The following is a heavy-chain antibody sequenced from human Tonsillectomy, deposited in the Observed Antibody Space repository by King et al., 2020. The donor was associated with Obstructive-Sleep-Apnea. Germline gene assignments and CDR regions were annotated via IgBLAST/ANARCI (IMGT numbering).Heavy chain of an antibody. CDR1: GFTFSSYW. CDR2: IKQDGSEK. CDR3: ARDGDSGYDGAFDI. J-gene: IGHJ3*02. Sequence: VQLVESGGGLVQPGGSLRLSCAASGFTFSSYWMSWVRQAPGKGLEWVANIKQDGSEKYYLDSVKGRFTISRDNAKNSLYLQMNSLRAEDTAVYYCARDGDSGYDGAFDIWGQGTMVTVSS. V-gene: IGHV3-7*01. D-gene: IGHD5-12*01.